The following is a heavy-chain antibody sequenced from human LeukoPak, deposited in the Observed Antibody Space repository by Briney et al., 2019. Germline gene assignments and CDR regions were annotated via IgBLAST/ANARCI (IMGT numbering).Heavy chain of an antibody. Sequence: GGSLRLSCAASGFTFSRYWMHWLRQAPGKGLVWVSRISTDGSSTSYADSVKGRFTISRDNGKNTLYLQMNSLRAEDTAVYYCASYLTSIPSGMDVWGQGTTVTVSS. CDR3: ASYLTSIPSGMDV. D-gene: IGHD2/OR15-2a*01. J-gene: IGHJ6*02. CDR2: ISTDGSST. CDR1: GFTFSRYW. V-gene: IGHV3-74*01.